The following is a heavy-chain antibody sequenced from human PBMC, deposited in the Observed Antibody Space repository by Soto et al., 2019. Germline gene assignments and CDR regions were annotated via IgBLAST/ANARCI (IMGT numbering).Heavy chain of an antibody. V-gene: IGHV4-34*01. D-gene: IGHD3-10*01. CDR3: ARGLSTGSPYSGGWYYFDS. J-gene: IGHJ4*02. CDR1: GGSFSGYI. Sequence: QVQIHQRGAGVLKPSETLSLTCAVSGGSFSGYIWTWIRQTPGKGLQWIGQINHSGSAVYNPSLKTRVTISIMSTNQFSLEMSSVTAADTAVYYCARGLSTGSPYSGGWYYFDSWGQGATVTVS. CDR2: INHSGSA.